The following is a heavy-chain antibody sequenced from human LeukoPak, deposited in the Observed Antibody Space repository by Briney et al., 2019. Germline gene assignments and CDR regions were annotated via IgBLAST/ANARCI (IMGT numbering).Heavy chain of an antibody. CDR3: ARDRYGDYAIDY. D-gene: IGHD4-17*01. V-gene: IGHV3-48*04. CDR2: ISSSSSTI. CDR1: GFTFSSYS. Sequence: PGGSLRLSCAASGFTFSSYSMNWVRQAPGKGLEWVSYISSSSSTIYYADPVKGRFTTFRDNAKNSLYLQMISLRAEDTAVYFCARDRYGDYAIDYWGQGTLVTVSS. J-gene: IGHJ4*02.